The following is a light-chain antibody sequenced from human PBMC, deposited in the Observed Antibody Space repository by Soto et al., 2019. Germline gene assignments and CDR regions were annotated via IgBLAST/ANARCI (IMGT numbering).Light chain of an antibody. CDR1: QSVSSSY. CDR3: QQYGSSPGIT. J-gene: IGKJ4*01. Sequence: EIVLTQSPGTLSLSPGERATLSCRASQSVSSSYLAWYQQKPGQAPRHLIYGASSRATGIPDRFSGSGSGTDFTLTISRLEPEDFAVYYCQQYGSSPGITFGGGTKVEIK. V-gene: IGKV3-20*01. CDR2: GAS.